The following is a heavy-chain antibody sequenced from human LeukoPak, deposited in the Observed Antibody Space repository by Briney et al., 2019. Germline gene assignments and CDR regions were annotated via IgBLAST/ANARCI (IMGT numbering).Heavy chain of an antibody. CDR1: GFTFSSYS. V-gene: IGHV3-48*01. CDR2: ISSSSSSTI. D-gene: IGHD2-2*01. CDR3: ARDDPPGYCSSTSCYDYFDY. Sequence: PGGSLRLSCAASGFTFSSYSMNWVRQAPGKGLEWVSYISSSSSSTIYYTDTVKGRFTISRDKAKNSLYLQMNSLRAEDTAVYYCARDDPPGYCSSTSCYDYFDYWGQGTLVTVSS. J-gene: IGHJ4*02.